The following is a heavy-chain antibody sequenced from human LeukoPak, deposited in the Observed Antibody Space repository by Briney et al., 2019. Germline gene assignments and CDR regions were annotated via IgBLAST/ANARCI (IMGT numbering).Heavy chain of an antibody. J-gene: IGHJ4*02. CDR3: ARGGANFWSGYFDS. CDR2: MYYRGST. V-gene: IGHV4-39*02. D-gene: IGHD3-3*01. Sequence: SETLSLTCSVSSGSFSSSRTYWGWIRQPPGKGLEWIGFMYYRGSTYYNPSLKNRVAISLDTSKNHFSLRLSTVTATDTAVYYCARGGANFWSGYFDSWGQGTPVIVSS. CDR1: SGSFSSSRTY.